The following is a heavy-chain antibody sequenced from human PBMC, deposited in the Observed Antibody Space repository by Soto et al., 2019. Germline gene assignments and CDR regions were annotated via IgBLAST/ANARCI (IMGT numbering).Heavy chain of an antibody. CDR2: IYYSGST. CDR1: GGSISSRGYY. J-gene: IGHJ6*02. CDR3: ASQAGFYYYYGMDV. V-gene: IGHV4-39*01. D-gene: IGHD6-19*01. Sequence: PSETLSLTCTVSGGSISSRGYYWGWIRQPPGKGLEWIGTIYYSGSTYYNPSLKSRVTISVDTSKNQFSLKLSSVTAADTAVYYCASQAGFYYYYGMDVWGQGTTVTVSS.